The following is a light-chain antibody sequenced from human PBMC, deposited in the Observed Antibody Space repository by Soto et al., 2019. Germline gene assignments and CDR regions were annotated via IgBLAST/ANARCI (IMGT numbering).Light chain of an antibody. V-gene: IGLV1-47*02. CDR1: SSNIGSNY. CDR3: QSYDGSLSGPVV. CDR2: DNN. J-gene: IGLJ2*01. Sequence: QSVLTQPPSVSGTPGQRVTISCSGGSSNIGSNYVYWYQQFPGRAPKLLIYDNNNRPSGVPDRFSGSKSGTSASLAITGLQAEDEADYYCQSYDGSLSGPVVFGGGTKLTVL.